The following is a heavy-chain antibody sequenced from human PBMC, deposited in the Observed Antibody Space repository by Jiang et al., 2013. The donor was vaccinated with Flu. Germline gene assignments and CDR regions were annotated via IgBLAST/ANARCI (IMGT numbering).Heavy chain of an antibody. CDR3: ARGAGTVTTAGY. J-gene: IGHJ4*02. CDR2: IIPILGIA. V-gene: IGHV1-69*02. CDR1: FSSYT. D-gene: IGHD4-11*01. Sequence: FSSYTISWVRQAPGQGLEWMGRIIPILGIANYAQKFQGRVTITADKSTSTAYMELSSLRSEDTAVYYCARGAGTVTTAGYWGQGTLVTVSS.